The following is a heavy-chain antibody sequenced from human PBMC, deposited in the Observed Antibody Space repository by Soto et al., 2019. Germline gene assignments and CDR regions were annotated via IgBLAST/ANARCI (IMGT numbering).Heavy chain of an antibody. CDR1: GFTFSSYG. V-gene: IGHV3-30*18. Sequence: GGSLRLSCAASGFTFSSYGMHWVRQAPGKGLEWVAVISYDGSNKYYADSVKGRFTISRDNSKNTLYLQMNSLSAEDTAVYYCAKDMSPHIVVVVAATPDFDYWGQGTLVTVSS. D-gene: IGHD2-15*01. J-gene: IGHJ4*02. CDR2: ISYDGSNK. CDR3: AKDMSPHIVVVVAATPDFDY.